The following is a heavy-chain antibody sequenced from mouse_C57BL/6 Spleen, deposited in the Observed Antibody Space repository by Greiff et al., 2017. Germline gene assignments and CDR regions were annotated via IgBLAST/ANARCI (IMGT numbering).Heavy chain of an antibody. CDR2: IWRGGST. Sequence: QVQLQQSGPGLVQPSQSLSITCTVSGFSLTSYGVHWVRQSPGKGLEWLGVIWRGGSTDNNAAFMSRLSIPKANSKSQVFFKMNSLQSDDTAIYYCVYDSAWFAYWGQGTLVTVSA. CDR1: GFSLTSYG. CDR3: VYDSAWFAY. D-gene: IGHD2-3*01. J-gene: IGHJ3*01. V-gene: IGHV2-5*01.